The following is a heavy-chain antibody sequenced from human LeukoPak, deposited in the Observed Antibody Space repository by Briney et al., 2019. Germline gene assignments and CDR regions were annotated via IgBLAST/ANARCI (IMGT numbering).Heavy chain of an antibody. CDR2: SRNKANSYTT. Sequence: GRSLRLSCAASGFTFSDHYMDWVRQAPGKGLEWVGRSRNKANSYTTEYAASVKGRFTVSRDDSKDLLYLRMSSLKIEDTAVYYCVRGKNSFDYWGRGTLVTVSS. V-gene: IGHV3-72*01. J-gene: IGHJ4*02. CDR3: VRGKNSFDY. CDR1: GFTFSDHY. D-gene: IGHD2/OR15-2a*01.